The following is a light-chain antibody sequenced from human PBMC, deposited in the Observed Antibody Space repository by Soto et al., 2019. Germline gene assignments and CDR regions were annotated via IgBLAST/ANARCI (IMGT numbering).Light chain of an antibody. CDR3: QQYNTWPQGT. CDR1: QSVSSN. Sequence: EIVMTQSPATLSVSPGERATLSCRASQSVSSNLAWYQQKPGQAPRLLIYGASTRATGIPARFSGSGSGTEFILTISSLQSEDFAVHDVQQYNTWPQGTSGTVTKVDIK. CDR2: GAS. J-gene: IGKJ1*01. V-gene: IGKV3-15*01.